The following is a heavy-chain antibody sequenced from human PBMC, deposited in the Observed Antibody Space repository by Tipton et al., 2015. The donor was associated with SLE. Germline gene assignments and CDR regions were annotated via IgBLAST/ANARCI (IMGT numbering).Heavy chain of an antibody. D-gene: IGHD1-14*01. V-gene: IGHV4-34*01. CDR2: INHSGST. J-gene: IGHJ4*02. CDR1: GGSLSGYY. Sequence: LRLSCAVYGGSLSGYYWSSIRQPPGNALEWIGEINHSGSTNYNPSLKSRVTISADTSKNQFSLKLSSVTAADTAGYYGVRGLYNNRGQGTLVTVSS. CDR3: VRGLYNN.